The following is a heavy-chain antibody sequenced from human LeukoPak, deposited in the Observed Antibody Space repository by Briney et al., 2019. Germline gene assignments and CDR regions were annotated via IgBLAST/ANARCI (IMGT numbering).Heavy chain of an antibody. CDR3: ARDYSSGWYGLQWFDP. CDR2: IYTSGST. D-gene: IGHD6-19*01. J-gene: IGHJ5*02. Sequence: SQTLSLTCTVSGGSISSGSYYWSWIRQPAGKGLEWIGRIYTSGSTKYNPSLESRVTISADTSKNQFSLKLSSVTAADTAVYYCARDYSSGWYGLQWFDPWGQGTLVTVSS. CDR1: GGSISSGSYY. V-gene: IGHV4-61*02.